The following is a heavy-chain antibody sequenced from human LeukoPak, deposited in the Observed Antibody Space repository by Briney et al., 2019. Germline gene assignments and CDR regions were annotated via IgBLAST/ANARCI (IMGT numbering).Heavy chain of an antibody. CDR2: IYHSGST. D-gene: IGHD6-6*01. CDR3: ARAGYSSSAHY. J-gene: IGHJ4*02. V-gene: IGHV4-38-2*02. Sequence: SETLSLTCTVSGYSISSGYYWGWIRQPPGKGLEWIGYIYHSGSTYYNPSLKSRVTISVDRSKNQFSLKLSSVTAADTAVYYCARAGYSSSAHYWGQGTLVTVSS. CDR1: GYSISSGYY.